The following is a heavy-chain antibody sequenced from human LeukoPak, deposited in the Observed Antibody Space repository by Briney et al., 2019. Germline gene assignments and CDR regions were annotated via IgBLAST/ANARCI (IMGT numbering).Heavy chain of an antibody. CDR2: IIPIFGTA. J-gene: IGHJ3*02. CDR3: ARPVEMATILHDAFDI. D-gene: IGHD5-24*01. CDR1: GGTFSSYA. Sequence: ASVKVSCKAFGGTFSSYAISWVRQAPGQGLEWMGGIIPIFGTANYAQRFQGRVTITADESTSTAYMELSSLRSEDTAVYYCARPVEMATILHDAFDIWGQGTMVTVSS. V-gene: IGHV1-69*13.